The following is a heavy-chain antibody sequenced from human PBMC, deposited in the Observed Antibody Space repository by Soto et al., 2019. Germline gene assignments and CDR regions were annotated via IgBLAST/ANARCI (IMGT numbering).Heavy chain of an antibody. CDR1: GGSIRSYC. V-gene: IGHV4-59*03. D-gene: IGHD3-22*01. J-gene: IGHJ6*03. CDR3: AGVGSIVVATRRLMDL. CDR2: ICNSGTT. Sequence: QVQLQESGPTLVKPSETLSLTCTVSGGSIRSYCWTWIRQPPGEGLEWIGCICNSGTTNYNPSLKSRAAISIDTQKNQFSLQLSSVTVADTAFYYCAGVGSIVVATRRLMDLWGKGTTVTVSS.